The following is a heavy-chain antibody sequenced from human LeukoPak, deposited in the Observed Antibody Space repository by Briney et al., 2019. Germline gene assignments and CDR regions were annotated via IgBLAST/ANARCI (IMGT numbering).Heavy chain of an antibody. V-gene: IGHV3-15*01. J-gene: IGHJ5*02. D-gene: IGHD2-2*01. Sequence: GGSLRLSCAASGFTFSNAWMSWVRQAPGKGLEWVGRIKSKTDGGTTDYAAPVKGRFTISRDDSKNTLYPQMNSLKTEDTAVYYCTTQYCSSTSCYRAWGQGTLVTVSS. CDR3: TTQYCSSTSCYRA. CDR2: IKSKTDGGTT. CDR1: GFTFSNAW.